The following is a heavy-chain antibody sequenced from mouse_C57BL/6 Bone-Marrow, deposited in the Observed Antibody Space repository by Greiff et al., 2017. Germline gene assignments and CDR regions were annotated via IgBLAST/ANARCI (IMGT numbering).Heavy chain of an antibody. Sequence: VKLMESGPGLVQPSQSLSITCTVSGFSLTSYGVHWVRQSPGKGLEWLGVIWSGGSTDYNAAFISRLSISKDNSKSQVFFKMNSLQADDTAIYYCARGGIYYDYPSFAYWGQGTLVTVSA. V-gene: IGHV2-2*01. CDR2: IWSGGST. D-gene: IGHD2-4*01. CDR1: GFSLTSYG. CDR3: ARGGIYYDYPSFAY. J-gene: IGHJ3*01.